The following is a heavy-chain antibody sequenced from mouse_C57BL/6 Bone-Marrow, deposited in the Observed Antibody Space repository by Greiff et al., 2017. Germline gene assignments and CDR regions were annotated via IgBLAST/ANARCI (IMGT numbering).Heavy chain of an antibody. CDR2: IDTEIGDT. CDR3: SSFVGNYFDF. Sequence: EVQLQQSGAELVRPGASVKLSCTASGFNIKDDYIHWVKQRPEQGLEWIGWIDTEIGDTEYASKFQGKVTITSDTSTNTASLQLSSLTSEDTAVYYCSSFVGNYFDFWGQGTPLTVAS. J-gene: IGHJ2*01. D-gene: IGHD1-1*02. V-gene: IGHV14-4*01. CDR1: GFNIKDDY.